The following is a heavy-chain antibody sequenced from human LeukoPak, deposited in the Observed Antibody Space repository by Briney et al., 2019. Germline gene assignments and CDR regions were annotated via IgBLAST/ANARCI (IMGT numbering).Heavy chain of an antibody. J-gene: IGHJ4*02. V-gene: IGHV4-61*02. CDR2: IYTSGST. CDR3: ARAAALGLDY. CDR1: GGSISSGSYY. Sequence: SQTLSLTCTVSGGSISSGSYYWSWIRQPAGKGLEWIGRIYTSGSTNYNPSLKSRVTISVDTSKNQFSLNLSSVTAADTAVYYCARAAALGLDYWGQGTLVTVSS. D-gene: IGHD6-13*01.